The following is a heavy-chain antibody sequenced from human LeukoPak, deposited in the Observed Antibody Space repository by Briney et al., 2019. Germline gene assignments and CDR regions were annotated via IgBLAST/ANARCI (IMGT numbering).Heavy chain of an antibody. CDR1: GGSISSYY. CDR2: IHYSGST. D-gene: IGHD6-19*01. J-gene: IGHJ4*02. Sequence: PSETLSLTCTVSGGSISSYYWSWIRQPPGKGLERIGYIHYSGSTNYKPSLKSRVTISVDTSKNQLSLKLSSVTAADTAVYHCARAPSSSGWYFDYWGQGTLVTVSS. V-gene: IGHV4-59*01. CDR3: ARAPSSSGWYFDY.